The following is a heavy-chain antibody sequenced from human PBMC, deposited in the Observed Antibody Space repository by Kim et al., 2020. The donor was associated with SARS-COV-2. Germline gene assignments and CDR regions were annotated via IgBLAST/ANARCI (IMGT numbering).Heavy chain of an antibody. CDR3: AKEEGSGWYDVDY. J-gene: IGHJ4*02. D-gene: IGHD6-19*01. V-gene: IGHV3-30*02. Sequence: YADSVKGRFTNSRDNSKSTLYLQMNSLRAEDTAVYYCAKEEGSGWYDVDYWGQGTLVTVSS.